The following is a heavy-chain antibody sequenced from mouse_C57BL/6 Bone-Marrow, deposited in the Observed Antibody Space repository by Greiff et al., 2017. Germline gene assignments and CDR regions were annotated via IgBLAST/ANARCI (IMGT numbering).Heavy chain of an antibody. D-gene: IGHD2-5*01. CDR1: GFTFSSYA. CDR2: ISDGGSYT. CDR3: ARPYYSSFFDY. V-gene: IGHV5-4*03. J-gene: IGHJ2*01. Sequence: DVKLVESGGGLVKPGGSLKLSCAASGFTFSSYAMSWVRQTPEKRLAWVATISDGGSYTYYPDNVKGRFTISRDNAKNNLYLQMSHLKSEDKAMYYCARPYYSSFFDYWGQGPTLTGSS.